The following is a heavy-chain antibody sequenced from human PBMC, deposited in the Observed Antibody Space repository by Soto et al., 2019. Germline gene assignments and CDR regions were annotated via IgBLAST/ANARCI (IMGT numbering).Heavy chain of an antibody. V-gene: IGHV3-74*01. D-gene: IGHD3-3*01. CDR3: ARDPTITVVGVVTTGGMDV. CDR1: GFTFSSYW. Sequence: EVQLVESGGGLVQPGGSLRLSCAASGFTFSSYWMHWVRQAPGKGLVWVSRINSDGSSTSYADSVKGRFTISRDNAKNTLYLQMNSLSAEDTAVYYCARDPTITVVGVVTTGGMDVWGQGTTVTVSS. CDR2: INSDGSST. J-gene: IGHJ6*02.